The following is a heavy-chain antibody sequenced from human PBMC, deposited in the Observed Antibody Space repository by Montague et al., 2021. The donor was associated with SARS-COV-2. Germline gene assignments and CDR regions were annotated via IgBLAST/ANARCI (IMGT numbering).Heavy chain of an antibody. CDR2: INSDGSGT. V-gene: IGHV3-7*01. D-gene: IGHD3-10*01. J-gene: IGHJ4*02. CDR3: ARRYYASGSYIDY. CDR1: GFTFSRFW. Sequence: SLRLSCASSGFTFSRFWMTWVRQAPGKGLEWVSTINSDGSGTYYVDSVQGRFTISRDNAKNTLYLQMNSLRAEDTAVYYCARRYYASGSYIDYWGQGTLVTVSS.